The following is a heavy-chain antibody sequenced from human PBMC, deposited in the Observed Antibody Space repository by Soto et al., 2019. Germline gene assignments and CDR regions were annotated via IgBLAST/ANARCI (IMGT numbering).Heavy chain of an antibody. CDR3: ALAFY. CDR1: GFTFSSNW. V-gene: IGHV3-7*05. Sequence: GGSLRLSCEASGFTFSSNWMSWVRQAPGKGLEWVASIKEDGSNKYFVDSVKGRFTISRDNAKNSLFLQMNSLRADDTAVYFCALAFYWGQGILDTVSS. D-gene: IGHD3-16*01. J-gene: IGHJ4*02. CDR2: IKEDGSNK.